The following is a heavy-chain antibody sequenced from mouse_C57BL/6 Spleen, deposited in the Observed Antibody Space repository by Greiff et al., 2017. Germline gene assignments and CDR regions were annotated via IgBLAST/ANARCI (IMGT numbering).Heavy chain of an antibody. D-gene: IGHD2-2*01. J-gene: IGHJ4*01. CDR1: GYTFTSYG. CDR3: ARSGGDYGYDDAMDY. Sequence: QVQLQQSGAELARPGASVKLSCKASGYTFTSYGISWVKQRTGQGLEWIGEFYPRSGNTYYNEKFKGKATLTADKPSCTAYMELRSLTSEDSAVYFCARSGGDYGYDDAMDYWGQGGSGTVSS. CDR2: FYPRSGNT. V-gene: IGHV1-81*01.